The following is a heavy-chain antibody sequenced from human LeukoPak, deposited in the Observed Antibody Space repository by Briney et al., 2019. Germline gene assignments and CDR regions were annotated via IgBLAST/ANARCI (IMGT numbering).Heavy chain of an antibody. CDR2: IKQDGSEK. D-gene: IGHD3-22*01. CDR3: ARDALDGYDSSGYYWVYFDY. V-gene: IGHV3-7*01. Sequence: GGTLRLSCAASGFTFSSYGMSWVRQAPGKGLEWVANIKQDGSEKYYVDSVKGRFTISRDNAKNSLYLQMNSLRAEDTAVYYCARDALDGYDSSGYYWVYFDYWGQGTLVTVSS. CDR1: GFTFSSYG. J-gene: IGHJ4*02.